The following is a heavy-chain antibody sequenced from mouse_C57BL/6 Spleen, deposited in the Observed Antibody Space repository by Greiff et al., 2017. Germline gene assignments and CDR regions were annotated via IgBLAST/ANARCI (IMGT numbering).Heavy chain of an antibody. CDR2: IYPGDGDT. J-gene: IGHJ2*01. Sequence: QVQLQQSGAELVKPGASVKISCKASGYAFSSSWMNWVKQRPGKGLEWIGQIYPGDGDTNYNGKFKGKATLTADKYSSTAYMQLSSLTSEDSAVYFCARADSSDFDYWGQGTTLTVSS. CDR3: ARADSSDFDY. D-gene: IGHD3-2*02. CDR1: GYAFSSSW. V-gene: IGHV1-80*01.